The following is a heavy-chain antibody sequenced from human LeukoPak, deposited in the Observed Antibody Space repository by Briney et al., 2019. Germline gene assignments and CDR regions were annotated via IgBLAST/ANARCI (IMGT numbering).Heavy chain of an antibody. J-gene: IGHJ4*02. D-gene: IGHD1-26*01. CDR3: AKDWGQRGVGASLGH. CDR2: IKQDGSEK. CDR1: GFTFSSYW. Sequence: TGGSLRLSCAASGFTFSSYWMSWVRQAPGKGLEWVANIKQDGSEKYYVDSVKGRFTISRDNAKNSLYLQMNSLRDEDTAIYYCAKDWGQRGVGASLGHWGQGTLVIVSS. V-gene: IGHV3-7*01.